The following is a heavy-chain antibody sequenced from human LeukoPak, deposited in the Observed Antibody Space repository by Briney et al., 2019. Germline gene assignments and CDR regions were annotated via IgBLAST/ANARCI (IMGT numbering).Heavy chain of an antibody. D-gene: IGHD6-19*01. J-gene: IGHJ4*02. CDR3: ARWYSSGWYSDY. V-gene: IGHV3-21*06. CDR1: GFSFSTYS. CDR2: VSGTSEYI. Sequence: PGGSLRLSCAASGFSFSTYSMIWVRQAPGKGLEWVSSVSGTSEYIYYADSVRGRFTISRDNAKNTVYLQMNSLRAEDTAVYYCARWYSSGWYSDYWGQGTLVAVSS.